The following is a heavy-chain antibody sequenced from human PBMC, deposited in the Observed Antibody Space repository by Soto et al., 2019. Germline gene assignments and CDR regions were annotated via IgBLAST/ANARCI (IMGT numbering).Heavy chain of an antibody. CDR1: GGSISRGDYY. J-gene: IGHJ4*02. D-gene: IGHD3-22*01. CDR2: IYYSGST. V-gene: IGHV4-30-4*01. CDR3: ARERWDANYYYSSGYYHFDY. Sequence: SEALSLTCTVSGGSISRGDYYWSWIRQAPGKGLEWIGYIYYSGSTYYNPSLKSRVTISVDTSKNQFSLKLSSVTAADTAVYYCARERWDANYYYSSGYYHFDYWGQGTLVTVSS.